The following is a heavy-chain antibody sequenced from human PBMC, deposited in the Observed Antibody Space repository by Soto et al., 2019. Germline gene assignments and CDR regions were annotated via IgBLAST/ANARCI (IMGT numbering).Heavy chain of an antibody. D-gene: IGHD3-22*01. CDR2: IYYSGST. Sequence: QVQLQESGPGLVKPSQTLSLTCTVSGGSISSGDYYWSWIRQPPGKGLEWIGYIYYSGSTHYNPSLTTRVPISVDTSQHQFSLKLSSVTAADTAVYYCARVIYPMLVRGGFDYWGQGTLVTVSS. V-gene: IGHV4-30-4*01. CDR1: GGSISSGDYY. CDR3: ARVIYPMLVRGGFDY. J-gene: IGHJ4*02.